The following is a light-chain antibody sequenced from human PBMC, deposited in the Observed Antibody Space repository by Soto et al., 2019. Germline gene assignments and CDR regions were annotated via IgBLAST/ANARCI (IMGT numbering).Light chain of an antibody. CDR1: QDITSY. J-gene: IGKJ3*01. CDR3: QQYDNLPLT. Sequence: DIPMTQSPSSLSASVGDRVTITCQASQDITSYLNWYQQKAGIAPKVLISDASNLETGVPPRFSGSGSGTEFTLTISGLQPEDFATYYCQQYDNLPLTFGPGTQVEIK. CDR2: DAS. V-gene: IGKV1-33*01.